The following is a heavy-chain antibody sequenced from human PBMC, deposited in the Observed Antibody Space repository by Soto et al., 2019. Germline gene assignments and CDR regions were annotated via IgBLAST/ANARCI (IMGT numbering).Heavy chain of an antibody. Sequence: EVQLLESGGGLVQPGGSLRLSCAASGFTFSMSAMTWVRQAPGKGLEWVSTTGINGRTTYYADSVKGRFTVSRDNSKNTLDLHMSSLRAEDTAVYYCATVHSTSRSFDYWGQGTLVTVSS. CDR1: GFTFSMSA. D-gene: IGHD6-6*01. J-gene: IGHJ4*02. V-gene: IGHV3-23*01. CDR2: TGINGRTT. CDR3: ATVHSTSRSFDY.